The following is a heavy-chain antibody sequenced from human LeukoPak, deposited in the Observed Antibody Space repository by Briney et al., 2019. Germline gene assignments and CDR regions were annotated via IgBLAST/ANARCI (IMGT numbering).Heavy chain of an antibody. D-gene: IGHD1-26*01. CDR2: INAGNGNT. CDR1: GYTFTSYA. V-gene: IGHV1-3*03. Sequence: ASVKVSCKASGYTFTSYAMHWVRQAPGQRLEWMGWINAGNGNTKYSQEFQGRVTITRDTSASTAYMELSSLRSEDTAVYYCARARDEVGAVYYYYYYMDVWGKGTTVTVSS. CDR3: ARARDEVGAVYYYYYYMDV. J-gene: IGHJ6*03.